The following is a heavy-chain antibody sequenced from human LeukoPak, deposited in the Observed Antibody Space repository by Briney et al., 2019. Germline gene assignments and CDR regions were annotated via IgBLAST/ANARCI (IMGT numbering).Heavy chain of an antibody. CDR2: IDWDDDK. V-gene: IGHV2-70*11. CDR3: ARRVAGTRYFDY. J-gene: IGHJ4*02. D-gene: IGHD6-19*01. CDR1: GFSLSTSGMC. Sequence: ESGPALVKPTQTLTLTRTFSGFSLSTSGMCVSWIRQPPGKALEWLARIDWDDDKYYSTSLKTRLTISKDTSKNQVVLTMTNMDPVDTATYYCARRVAGTRYFDYWGQGTLVAVSS.